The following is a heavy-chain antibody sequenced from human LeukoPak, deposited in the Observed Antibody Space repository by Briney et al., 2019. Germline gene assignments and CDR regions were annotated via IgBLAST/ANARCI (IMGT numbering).Heavy chain of an antibody. J-gene: IGHJ3*02. V-gene: IGHV3-23*01. CDR1: GFTFSSYA. CDR3: ARDLVDSSGWRACAFDI. Sequence: GGSLRLSCAASGFTFSSYAMSWVRQAPGKGLEWVSAISGSGGSTYYADSVKGRFTISRDNAKNSLYLQMNSLRAEDTAVYYCARDLVDSSGWRACAFDIWGQGTMVTVSS. D-gene: IGHD6-19*01. CDR2: ISGSGGST.